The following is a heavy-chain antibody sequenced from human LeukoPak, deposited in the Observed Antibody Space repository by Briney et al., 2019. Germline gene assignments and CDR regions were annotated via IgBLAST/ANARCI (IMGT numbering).Heavy chain of an antibody. V-gene: IGHV3-7*01. CDR1: GSTSGHIFTDYW. CDR2: INQDGSQT. J-gene: IGHJ4*02. CDR3: SAILYH. Sequence: PGGSLRLSCVASGSTSGHIFTDYWMTWVRQVPGKGLEWVANINQDGSQTYYLDSVKARFTISRDNAKESVSLQMNSLRAEDTAIYYCSAILYHWGQGTLVTVSS. D-gene: IGHD2-2*01.